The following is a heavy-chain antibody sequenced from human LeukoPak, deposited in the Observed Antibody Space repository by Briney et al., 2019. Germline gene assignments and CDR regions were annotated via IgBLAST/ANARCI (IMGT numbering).Heavy chain of an antibody. Sequence: GGSLRLSCAASGFTFDDYAMHWVRQPPGKGLEWVSLISGDGDTTYSADSVKGRFTISRDNFKNSLYLQMNSLRTEDTALYYCAKDMAYYYDSSVVIDYWGQGTLVTVSS. J-gene: IGHJ4*02. CDR1: GFTFDDYA. CDR2: ISGDGDTT. CDR3: AKDMAYYYDSSVVIDY. D-gene: IGHD3-22*01. V-gene: IGHV3-43*02.